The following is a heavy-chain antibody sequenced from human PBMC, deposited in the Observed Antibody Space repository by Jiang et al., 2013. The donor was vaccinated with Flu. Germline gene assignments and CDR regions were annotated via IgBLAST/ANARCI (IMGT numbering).Heavy chain of an antibody. CDR1: GGTFSNNT. CDR3: ARDRYCTNGVCYTSRGPFDP. Sequence: GAEVKKPGSSVKVSCKASGGTFSNNTISWVRQAPGQGLEWMGWISAYNGNTNYAQKLQGRVTMTTDTSTSTAYMELRSLRSDDTAVYYCARDRYCTNGVCYTSRGPFDPWGQGTLVTVSS. D-gene: IGHD2-8*01. J-gene: IGHJ5*02. V-gene: IGHV1-18*04. CDR2: ISAYNGNT.